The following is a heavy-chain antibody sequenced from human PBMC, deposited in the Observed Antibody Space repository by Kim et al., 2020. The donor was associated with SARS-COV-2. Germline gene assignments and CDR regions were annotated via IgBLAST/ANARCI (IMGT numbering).Heavy chain of an antibody. J-gene: IGHJ3*02. V-gene: IGHV5-51*01. Sequence: GESLKISCKGSGYSFTSYWIGWVRQMPGKGLEWMGIIYPGDSDTRYSPSFQGQVTISADKSISTAYLQWSSLKASDTAMYYCARLSGSYSAGWVDAFDIWGQGTMVTVSS. D-gene: IGHD1-26*01. CDR1: GYSFTSYW. CDR2: IYPGDSDT. CDR3: ARLSGSYSAGWVDAFDI.